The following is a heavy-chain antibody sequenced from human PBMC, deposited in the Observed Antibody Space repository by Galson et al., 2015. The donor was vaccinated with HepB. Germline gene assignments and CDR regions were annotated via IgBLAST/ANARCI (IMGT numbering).Heavy chain of an antibody. Sequence: SLRLSCAVSGFSIDSLFMTWIRQAPGKGLEFVSIIEIGGIKHYADSVKGRFAISGDSSKNTVYLQMNSLTVEDTALYYCAAGDGRIDSWGQGTLVTVSS. J-gene: IGHJ4*02. CDR1: GFSIDSLF. CDR3: AAGDGRIDS. V-gene: IGHV3-53*01. CDR2: IEIGGIK. D-gene: IGHD1-26*01.